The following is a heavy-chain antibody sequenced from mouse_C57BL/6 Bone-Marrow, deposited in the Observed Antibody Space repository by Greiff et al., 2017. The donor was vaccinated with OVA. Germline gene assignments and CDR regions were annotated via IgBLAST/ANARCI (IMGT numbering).Heavy chain of an antibody. CDR2: ISDGGSYT. Sequence: EVQLKESGGGLVKPGGSLKLSCAASGFTFSSYAMSWVRQTPEKRLEWVATISDGGSYTYYPDNVKGRFTISRDNAKNNLYLQMSHLKSEDTAMYYCARDGHGSSFYYYAMDYWGQGTSVTVSS. D-gene: IGHD1-1*01. CDR3: ARDGHGSSFYYYAMDY. CDR1: GFTFSSYA. J-gene: IGHJ4*01. V-gene: IGHV5-4*01.